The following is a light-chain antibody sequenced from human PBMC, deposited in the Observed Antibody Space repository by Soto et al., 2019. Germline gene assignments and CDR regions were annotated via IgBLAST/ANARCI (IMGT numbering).Light chain of an antibody. CDR3: QQCNSYPWT. V-gene: IGKV1-5*01. CDR1: ENIKNW. J-gene: IGKJ1*01. CDR2: DAS. Sequence: DTHTTQPPATLAASEGDRVTITGRASENIKNWLAWYQQTPGKAPELLISDASSLESGVPSRFSGSGSGTEFTLTISSLQPDDFATYYCQQCNSYPWTFGQGTKVDIK.